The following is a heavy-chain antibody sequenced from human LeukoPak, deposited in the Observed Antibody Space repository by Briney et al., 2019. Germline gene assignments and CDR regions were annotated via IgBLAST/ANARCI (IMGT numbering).Heavy chain of an antibody. V-gene: IGHV4-4*07. J-gene: IGHJ4*02. D-gene: IGHD1-1*01. CDR1: GGSISTYY. CDR2: IYTSGTT. CDR3: ARDRYGGIIDY. Sequence: PSDTLSLTCTVSGGSISTYYWSWIRQPAGKGLEWIGRIYTSGTTNYNPSLKSRLTMSVDTSKNQFSLKLSSVTAADTAVYYCARDRYGGIIDYWGQGTLVTVSS.